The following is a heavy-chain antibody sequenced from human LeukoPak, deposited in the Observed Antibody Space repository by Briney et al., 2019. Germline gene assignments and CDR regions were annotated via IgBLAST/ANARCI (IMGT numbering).Heavy chain of an antibody. CDR1: GYTFTSYA. Sequence: ASVKVSCKASGYTFTSYAISWVRQAPGQGLECMGWISAYNGNTYYAQNFQGRVTMTADTSTSTAYMELRSLRSDDTAVYYCARVSYNCFDPWGQGTLLTVS. CDR2: ISAYNGNT. D-gene: IGHD6-6*01. J-gene: IGHJ5*02. V-gene: IGHV1-18*01. CDR3: ARVSYNCFDP.